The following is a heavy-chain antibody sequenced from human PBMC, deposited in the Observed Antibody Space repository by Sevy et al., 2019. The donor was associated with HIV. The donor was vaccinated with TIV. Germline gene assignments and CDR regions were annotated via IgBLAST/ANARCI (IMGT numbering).Heavy chain of an antibody. J-gene: IGHJ3*02. Sequence: GGSLRLSCTASGFTFGDYAMSWFRQAPGKGLEWVGFIRSKAYGGTTEYAASVKGRFTISRDDSKSIAYLQMNSLKTEDTAVYYCTRWGLELAGGAFDIWGQGTMVTVSS. D-gene: IGHD1-7*01. V-gene: IGHV3-49*03. CDR2: IRSKAYGGTT. CDR3: TRWGLELAGGAFDI. CDR1: GFTFGDYA.